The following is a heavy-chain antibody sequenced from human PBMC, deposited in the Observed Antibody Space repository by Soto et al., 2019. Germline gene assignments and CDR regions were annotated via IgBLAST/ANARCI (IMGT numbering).Heavy chain of an antibody. V-gene: IGHV1-2*04. D-gene: IGHD4-17*01. Sequence: ASVKVSCKASGYTFTGYYMHWVRQAPGQGLEWMGWINPNSGGTNYAQKFQGWVTMTRDTSISTAYMELSRLRSDDTAVYYCAREGGAATVNRVGARTTKVSWFDPWGQGTLVTVSS. J-gene: IGHJ5*02. CDR3: AREGGAATVNRVGARTTKVSWFDP. CDR1: GYTFTGYY. CDR2: INPNSGGT.